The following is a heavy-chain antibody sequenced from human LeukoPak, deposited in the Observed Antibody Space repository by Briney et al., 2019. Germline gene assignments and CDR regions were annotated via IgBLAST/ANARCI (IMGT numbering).Heavy chain of an antibody. V-gene: IGHV1-69*13. Sequence: ASVKVSCKASGGTFSSYAISWVRQAPGQGLEWMGGIIPIFGTANYAQKFQGRVTITADESTSTAYMELSSLRSEDTAVYYCARDQRNLGRSSSSPGYWGQGTLVTVSS. J-gene: IGHJ4*02. D-gene: IGHD6-6*01. CDR2: IIPIFGTA. CDR1: GGTFSSYA. CDR3: ARDQRNLGRSSSSPGY.